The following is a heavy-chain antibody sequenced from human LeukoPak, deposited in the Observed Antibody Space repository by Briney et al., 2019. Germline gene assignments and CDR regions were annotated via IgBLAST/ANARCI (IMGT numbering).Heavy chain of an antibody. Sequence: ASETLSLTCTVSGGSISSSSYYWGWIRQPPGKGLEWIGSIYYSGSTYYNPSLKSRVTISVDTPKNQFSLKLSSVTAADTAVYYCAGGEPYYFDYWGQGTLVTVSS. V-gene: IGHV4-39*07. D-gene: IGHD4-17*01. CDR1: GGSISSSSYY. CDR3: AGGEPYYFDY. CDR2: IYYSGST. J-gene: IGHJ4*02.